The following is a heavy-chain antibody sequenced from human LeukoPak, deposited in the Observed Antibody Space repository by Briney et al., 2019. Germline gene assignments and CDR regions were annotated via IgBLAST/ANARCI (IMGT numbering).Heavy chain of an antibody. CDR3: ARRNYFDI. J-gene: IGHJ3*02. D-gene: IGHD5-24*01. CDR1: GGSVTGSH. Sequence: PSETLSLTFTLSGGSVTGSHWSWIRQPPGKGLEWIGYIYSNEATQYKPSLKSRVTISADTSKNQFSLKLTSVSAADTAVYYCARRNYFDIWGQGTMVTVSS. V-gene: IGHV4-4*08. CDR2: IYSNEAT.